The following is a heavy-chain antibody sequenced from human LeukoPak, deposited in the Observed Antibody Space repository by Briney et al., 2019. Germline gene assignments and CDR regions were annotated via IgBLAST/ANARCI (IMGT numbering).Heavy chain of an antibody. V-gene: IGHV4-34*01. CDR2: INHSGST. D-gene: IGHD3-3*01. CDR1: GGSFSGYY. Sequence: PSETLSLTCAVYGGSFSGYYWSWIRQPPGKGLEWIGEINHSGSTNYNPSLKSRVTISVDTYKNQFSLKLSSVTAADTAVYYCARGDFWSGPDYWGQGTLVTVSS. CDR3: ARGDFWSGPDY. J-gene: IGHJ4*02.